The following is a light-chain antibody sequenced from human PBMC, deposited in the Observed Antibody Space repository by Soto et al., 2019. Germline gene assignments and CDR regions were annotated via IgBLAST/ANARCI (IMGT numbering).Light chain of an antibody. J-gene: IGKJ5*01. CDR3: QQRSNWPPVIT. CDR2: DAS. CDR1: QTFSSH. Sequence: EIVLTQSPATLSLSPGERATLSCRASQTFSSHLAWYQQKPGQAPRLLIYDASKRATGIPARFSGRGSGTDFNLTISSLEPEDFAVDYCQQRSNWPPVITFGQGTRLEIK. V-gene: IGKV3-11*01.